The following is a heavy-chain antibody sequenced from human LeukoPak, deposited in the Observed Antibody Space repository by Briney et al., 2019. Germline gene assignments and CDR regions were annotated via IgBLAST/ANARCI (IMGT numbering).Heavy chain of an antibody. CDR3: ARPTGYSHAFDAFDI. CDR2: IYHSGST. V-gene: IGHV4-38-2*01. D-gene: IGHD5-12*01. CDR1: GYSISSGYY. J-gene: IGHJ3*02. Sequence: PSETLSLTCAVSGYSISSGYYWGWIQQPPGKGLEWIGSIYHSGSTYYNPSLKSRVTISVDTSKNQFSLKLSSVTAADTAVYYCARPTGYSHAFDAFDIWGQGTMVTVSS.